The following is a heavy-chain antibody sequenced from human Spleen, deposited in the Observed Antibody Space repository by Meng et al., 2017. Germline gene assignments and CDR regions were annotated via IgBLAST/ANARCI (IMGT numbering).Heavy chain of an antibody. D-gene: IGHD1-26*01. CDR2: IRSKAYGGTT. CDR1: GFTFGDYA. Sequence: GGSLRLSCTASGFTFGDYAMSWVRQAPGKGLEWVGFIRSKAYGGTTEYAASVKGRFTISRDDSKSIAYLQMNSLKTEDTAVYYCTRAAQWELSFDYWGQGTLVTVSS. J-gene: IGHJ4*02. V-gene: IGHV3-49*04. CDR3: TRAAQWELSFDY.